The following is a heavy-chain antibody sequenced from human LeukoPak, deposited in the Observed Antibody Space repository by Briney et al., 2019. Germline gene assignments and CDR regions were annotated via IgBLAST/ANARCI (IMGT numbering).Heavy chain of an antibody. CDR1: GGSFSGYY. D-gene: IGHD2-15*01. CDR2: INHSGST. Sequence: SETLSLTCAVYGGSFSGYYWSWIRQPPGKGLEWIGEINHSGSTNYNPSLKSRVTISVDTSKNQFSLKLSSVTAAATAVYYCGGVVAATSSWFDPWGEGPLVTVSS. J-gene: IGHJ5*02. CDR3: GGVVAATSSWFDP. V-gene: IGHV4-34*01.